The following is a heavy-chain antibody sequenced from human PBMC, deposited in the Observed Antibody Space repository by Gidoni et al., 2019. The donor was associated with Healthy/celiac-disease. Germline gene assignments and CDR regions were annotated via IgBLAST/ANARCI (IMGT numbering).Heavy chain of an antibody. J-gene: IGHJ5*02. CDR1: GFTFSSYA. V-gene: IGHV3-23*01. CDR2: ISGSGGST. CDR3: AKDLGYCSGGSCYGEWFDP. D-gene: IGHD2-15*01. Sequence: EVQLLESGGGLVQPGGSLRLSCAASGFTFSSYAMSWVRQAPGKGLEWVSAISGSGGSTYYADSVKGRFTISRDNSKNTLYLQMNSLRAEDTAVYYCAKDLGYCSGGSCYGEWFDPWGQGTLVTVSS.